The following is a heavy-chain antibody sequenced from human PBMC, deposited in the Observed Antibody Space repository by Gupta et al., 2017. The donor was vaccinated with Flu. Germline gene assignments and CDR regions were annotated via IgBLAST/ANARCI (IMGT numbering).Heavy chain of an antibody. V-gene: IGHV4-34*01. D-gene: IGHD3-10*02. CDR2: ISHSGSI. Sequence: WIRHPPGKGLEWIGEISHSGSISYNPTLKSRVTISVDTSKGQFSQWLGSVTAADTAVYYCASAPYVRLYFDYWGQGTLVTVSS. J-gene: IGHJ4*02. CDR3: ASAPYVRLYFDY.